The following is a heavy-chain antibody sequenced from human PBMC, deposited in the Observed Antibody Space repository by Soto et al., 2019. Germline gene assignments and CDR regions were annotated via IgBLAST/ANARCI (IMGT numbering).Heavy chain of an antibody. CDR3: AHRRVVPIAIDWFDP. Sequence: SGPTLVNPTQTLTLTCTFSGFSLDTSGVGVGWIRQPPGKALEWLALIYWNDDKRYSPSLKSRLTITKDTSKNQVVLTMTNMDPVDTGTYYCAHRRVVPIAIDWFDPWGQGTLVTVSS. V-gene: IGHV2-5*01. CDR1: GFSLDTSGVG. CDR2: IYWNDDK. J-gene: IGHJ5*02. D-gene: IGHD2-2*01.